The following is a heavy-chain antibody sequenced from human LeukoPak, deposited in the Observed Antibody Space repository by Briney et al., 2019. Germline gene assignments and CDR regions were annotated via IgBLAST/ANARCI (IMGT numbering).Heavy chain of an antibody. D-gene: IGHD6-13*01. V-gene: IGHV1-2*02. CDR1: GYTFTGYY. J-gene: IGHJ4*02. Sequence: ASVKVSCKASGYTFTGYYMHWVRQAPGQGLEWMGWINPNSGGTNYAQKFQGRVTMTRDTSISTAYMELSRLRSGDTAVYYCANNIAAAAPFDYWGQGTLVTVSS. CDR2: INPNSGGT. CDR3: ANNIAAAAPFDY.